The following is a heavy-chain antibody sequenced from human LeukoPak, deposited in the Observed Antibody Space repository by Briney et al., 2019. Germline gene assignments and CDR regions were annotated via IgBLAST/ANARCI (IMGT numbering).Heavy chain of an antibody. CDR1: GFTFSTYG. CDR3: TRDAEYSSSLTE. CDR2: ISYDGSNK. V-gene: IGHV3-30*03. J-gene: IGHJ4*02. D-gene: IGHD6-6*01. Sequence: GRSLRLSCAASGFTFSTYGIHWVRQAPGKGLEWVAVISYDGSNKYYADSVKGRFTISRDNSKNTLYLQMNSLRAEDTAVYYCTRDAEYSSSLTEWGQGTLVTVSS.